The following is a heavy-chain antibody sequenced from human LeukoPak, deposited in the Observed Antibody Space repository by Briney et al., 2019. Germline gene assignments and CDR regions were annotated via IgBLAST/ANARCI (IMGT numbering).Heavy chain of an antibody. CDR2: IYSGGST. Sequence: AGGSLRLSCAASGFTVSSNYMSWVRQAPGKGLEWVSVIYSGGSTYYADSVKGRFTISRDNAKNSLYLQMNSLRADDTAVYYCARDLGDSGSFNGYYWGQGTLVTVSS. CDR3: ARDLGDSGSFNGYY. J-gene: IGHJ4*02. V-gene: IGHV3-53*01. D-gene: IGHD3-10*01. CDR1: GFTVSSNY.